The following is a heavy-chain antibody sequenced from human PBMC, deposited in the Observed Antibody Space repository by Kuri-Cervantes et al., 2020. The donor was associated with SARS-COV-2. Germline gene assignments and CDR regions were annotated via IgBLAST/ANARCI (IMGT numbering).Heavy chain of an antibody. CDR2: IYCSGST. V-gene: IGHV4-59*12. J-gene: IGHJ6*03. CDR3: ARSGYYSRGVTYYYMDV. Sequence: GSLRLSCTVSGGSISSYYWSWIRQPPGQGLEWLGYIYCSGSTKYNPSLESRVTISLDTSRNQFSLKLSSVTAADSAVYYCARSGYYSRGVTYYYMDVWDKGTTVTVSS. D-gene: IGHD3-22*01. CDR1: GGSISSYY.